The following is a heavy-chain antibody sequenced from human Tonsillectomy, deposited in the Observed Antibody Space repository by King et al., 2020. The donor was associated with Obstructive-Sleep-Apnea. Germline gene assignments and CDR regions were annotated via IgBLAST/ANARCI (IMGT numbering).Heavy chain of an antibody. CDR1: GFTFDGYA. CDR2: ISWDVARN. Sequence: VQLVESGGVVVQPGGSLRLSWAASGFTFDGYAMHWVRQAPGKGMEWCALISWDVARNYYADSVKGRYSISRDNSKNSLYLQMSSLRAEDTALYYCAKAQALDIWGQGTMVTVSS. V-gene: IGHV3-43D*03. CDR3: AKAQALDI. J-gene: IGHJ3*02.